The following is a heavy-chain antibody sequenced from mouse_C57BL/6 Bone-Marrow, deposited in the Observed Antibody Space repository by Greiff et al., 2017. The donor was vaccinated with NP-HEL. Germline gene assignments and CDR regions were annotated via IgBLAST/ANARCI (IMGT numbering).Heavy chain of an antibody. CDR1: GYTFTSYW. V-gene: IGHV1-5*01. CDR3: TGYYGSRGGLAWFAY. Sequence: VQLQQSGTVLARPGASVKMSCKTSGYTFTSYWMHWVKQRPGQGLEWIGAIYPGNSDTSYNQKFKGKAKLTAVTSASTAYMELSSLTNEDSAVYYCTGYYGSRGGLAWFAYWGQGTLVTVSA. D-gene: IGHD1-1*01. J-gene: IGHJ3*01. CDR2: IYPGNSDT.